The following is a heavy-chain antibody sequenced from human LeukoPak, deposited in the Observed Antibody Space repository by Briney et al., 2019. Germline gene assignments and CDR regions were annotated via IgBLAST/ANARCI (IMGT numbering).Heavy chain of an antibody. V-gene: IGHV1-2*04. Sequence: ASVNVSCTASGYTFTGYYMHWVRQAPGQGLEWMGWINPNSGGTNYAQKFQGWVTMTRDTSISTAYMELRSLRSDDTAVYYCASFYGSGSYYSPIDYWGQGTLVTVSS. CDR1: GYTFTGYY. CDR3: ASFYGSGSYYSPIDY. J-gene: IGHJ4*02. D-gene: IGHD3-10*01. CDR2: INPNSGGT.